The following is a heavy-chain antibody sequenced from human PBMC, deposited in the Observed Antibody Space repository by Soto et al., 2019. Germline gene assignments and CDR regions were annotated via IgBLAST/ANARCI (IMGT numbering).Heavy chain of an antibody. CDR3: ARDQLEGNWFDP. D-gene: IGHD1-1*01. Sequence: QLQLQESGSGLVRPSQTLSLTCAVSGGSISSGGYSWNWIRQPPGKGLEWIGYIYHSGSTLYNPSLKSRVTISVDKPKNQVALKLTSVAAADTAVYYCARDQLEGNWFDPWGQGTLVTVSS. J-gene: IGHJ5*02. CDR2: IYHSGST. CDR1: GGSISSGGYS. V-gene: IGHV4-30-2*01.